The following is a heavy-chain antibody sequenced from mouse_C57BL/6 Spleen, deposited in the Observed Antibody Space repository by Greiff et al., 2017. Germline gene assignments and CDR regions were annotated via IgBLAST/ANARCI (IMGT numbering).Heavy chain of an antibody. CDR1: GYAFSSSW. V-gene: IGHV1-82*01. Sequence: QLQQSGPELVKPGASVKISCKASGYAFSSSWMNWVKQRPGKGLEWIGRIYPGDGDTNYNGKFKGKATLTADKSSSTAYMQLSSLTSEDSAVYFCARRGDYYGSSSYYFDYWGQGTTLTVSS. J-gene: IGHJ2*01. D-gene: IGHD1-1*01. CDR3: ARRGDYYGSSSYYFDY. CDR2: IYPGDGDT.